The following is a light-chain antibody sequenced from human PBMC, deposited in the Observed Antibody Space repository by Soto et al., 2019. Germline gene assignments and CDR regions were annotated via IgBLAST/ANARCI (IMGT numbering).Light chain of an antibody. CDR1: SSNIGNNV. V-gene: IGLV1-36*01. CDR3: AAWDDSLNGVV. Sequence: QSVLTQPPSVSEAPGQRVTISCSGNSSNIGNNVVNWYQQFPGKAPKLLIYYDHLRPSGVSDRFSGSKSGSSASLAINGLQSEDEADYYCAAWDDSLNGVVLGGGTKLTVL. J-gene: IGLJ2*01. CDR2: YDH.